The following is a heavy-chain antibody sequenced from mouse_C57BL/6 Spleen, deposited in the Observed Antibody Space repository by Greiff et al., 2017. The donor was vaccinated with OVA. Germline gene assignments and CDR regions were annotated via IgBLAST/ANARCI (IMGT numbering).Heavy chain of an antibody. Sequence: EVQGVESGGGLVQPGGSLSLSCAASGFTFTDYYMSWVRQPPGKALEWFGFIRNKANGYTTEYSFTVKGRFTTSRGNSQTILYLQMNALRAEDSADYSCYRFSRITTVPYYFDYWGQGTTLTVSS. CDR3: YRFSRITTVPYYFDY. CDR1: GFTFTDYY. V-gene: IGHV7-3*01. J-gene: IGHJ2*01. CDR2: IRNKANGYTT. D-gene: IGHD1-1*01.